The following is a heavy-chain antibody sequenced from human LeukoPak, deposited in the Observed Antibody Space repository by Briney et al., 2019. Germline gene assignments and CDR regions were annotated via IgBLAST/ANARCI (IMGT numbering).Heavy chain of an antibody. CDR3: ARSPVTYYYDSSGYYAPNWFDP. V-gene: IGHV1-18*01. CDR2: ISVYNGNT. D-gene: IGHD3-22*01. J-gene: IGHJ5*02. Sequence: ASVKVSCKASGYSFTSYGISWVRQAPGQGLEWMGWISVYNGNTNYAQKLQGRVTMTTDTSTSTAYMELRSLRSDDTAVYYCARSPVTYYYDSSGYYAPNWFDPWGQGTPVTVSS. CDR1: GYSFTSYG.